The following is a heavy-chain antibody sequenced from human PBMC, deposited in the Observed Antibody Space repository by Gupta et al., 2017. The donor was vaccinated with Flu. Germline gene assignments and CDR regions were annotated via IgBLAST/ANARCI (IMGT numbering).Heavy chain of an antibody. J-gene: IGHJ4*02. CDR3: ARTNEGCTYGNCYRPFDS. Sequence: KGLEWVANIKEDGSDKYYVDSVKGRFTISRDNAENSLYLQMNSLRVDDTAVYYCARTNEGCTYGNCYRPFDSWGQGTLVTVSS. V-gene: IGHV3-7*01. D-gene: IGHD2-15*01. CDR2: IKEDGSDK.